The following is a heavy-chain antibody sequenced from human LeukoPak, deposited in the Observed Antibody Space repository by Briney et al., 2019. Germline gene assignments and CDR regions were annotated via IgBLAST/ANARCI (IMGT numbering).Heavy chain of an antibody. J-gene: IGHJ4*02. V-gene: IGHV4-28*01. CDR3: ARRGSSGDYFDY. Sequence: SETLSLTCPVSGYSISSRYWWGWIRQPPGKGLEWIGYIYYSGSTYYNSSLKSRVTMSVDTSTNQFSLKLSSVTAVDTAVHYGARRGSSGDYFDYWGQGTLVTVSS. CDR1: GYSISSRYW. D-gene: IGHD6-19*01. CDR2: IYYSGST.